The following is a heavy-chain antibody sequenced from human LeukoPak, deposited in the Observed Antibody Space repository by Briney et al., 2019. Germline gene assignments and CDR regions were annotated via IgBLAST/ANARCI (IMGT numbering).Heavy chain of an antibody. CDR3: AKGSGGSYYGYFDY. Sequence: GGSLRLSCAASGFTFSSYGMHWVRQAPGKGLEWVADVSHDGTNEFSADSVKGRFTISRDNSKDTLSLQMNSLRAEDTAVYYCAKGSGGSYYGYFDYWGQGTLVTVSS. CDR1: GFTFSSYG. D-gene: IGHD1-26*01. V-gene: IGHV3-30*18. J-gene: IGHJ4*02. CDR2: VSHDGTNE.